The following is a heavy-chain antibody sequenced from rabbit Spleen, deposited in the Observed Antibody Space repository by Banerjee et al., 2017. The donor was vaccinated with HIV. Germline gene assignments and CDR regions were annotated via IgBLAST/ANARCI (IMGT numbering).Heavy chain of an antibody. CDR1: GFSFSSRYY. CDR2: MNIGDGST. Sequence: QEQLEESGGDLVKPGASLTLTCTASGFSFSSRYYMCWVRQAPGKGLEWIGCMNIGDGSTYYATWVNGRFTVSKTSSTTVTLQMTSLTAADTATYFCTRTDVTDTNGWAFNLWGPGTLVTVS. D-gene: IGHD1-1*01. J-gene: IGHJ4*01. V-gene: IGHV1S45*01. CDR3: TRTDVTDTNGWAFNL.